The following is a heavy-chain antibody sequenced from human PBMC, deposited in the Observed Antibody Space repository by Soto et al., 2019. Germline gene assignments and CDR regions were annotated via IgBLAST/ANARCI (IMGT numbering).Heavy chain of an antibody. V-gene: IGHV3-53*01. CDR1: GFTVSSNY. Sequence: QPGGSLRLSCAASGFTVSSNYMSWVRQAPGKGLEWVSVIYSGGSTYYADSVKGRFTISRDNSKNTLYLQMNSLRAEDTAVYYCARRTYYDFWSGYYNQWFDPWGQGTLVTVSS. CDR3: ARRTYYDFWSGYYNQWFDP. D-gene: IGHD3-3*01. J-gene: IGHJ5*02. CDR2: IYSGGST.